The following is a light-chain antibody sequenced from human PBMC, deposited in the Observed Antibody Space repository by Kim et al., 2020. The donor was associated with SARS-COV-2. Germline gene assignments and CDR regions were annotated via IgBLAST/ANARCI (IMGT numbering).Light chain of an antibody. J-gene: IGKJ3*01. Sequence: ASVGDRVTITCQASQDITNYLYWYQQKPRKAPHLLIYDASDLDAGVPSRFSGRGSGTDFTFTISSLQAEDAATYYCQQYHNVPFAFGPGTKVDIK. CDR3: QQYHNVPFA. CDR1: QDITNY. CDR2: DAS. V-gene: IGKV1-33*01.